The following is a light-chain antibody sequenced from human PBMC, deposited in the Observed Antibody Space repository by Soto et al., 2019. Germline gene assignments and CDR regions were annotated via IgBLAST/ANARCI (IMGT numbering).Light chain of an antibody. CDR2: AAS. Sequence: DIQMTQSPSSLSASVGDRVTITCRASQGIRDALGWYQQKPGKARKRLIYAASSLQSGVPSRFSGSGSGTEFTLPICSLQPEDFATYYCLQHNSYPQTFGQGPQGEMK. CDR3: LQHNSYPQT. CDR1: QGIRDA. J-gene: IGKJ1*01. V-gene: IGKV1-17*01.